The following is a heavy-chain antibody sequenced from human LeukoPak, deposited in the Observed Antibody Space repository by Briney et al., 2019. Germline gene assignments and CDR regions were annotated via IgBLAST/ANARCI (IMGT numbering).Heavy chain of an antibody. V-gene: IGHV3-33*01. D-gene: IGHD3-22*01. J-gene: IGHJ6*02. CDR3: ARDPEIVGSGYGMDV. CDR1: GFTFSSYG. CDR2: IWYDGSNK. Sequence: HPEGSLRLSCAASGFTFSSYGMHWVRQAPGKGLEWVAVIWYDGSNKYYADSVKGRFTISRDNSKNTLYLQMNSLRAEDTAVYYCARDPEIVGSGYGMDVWGQGTTVTVSS.